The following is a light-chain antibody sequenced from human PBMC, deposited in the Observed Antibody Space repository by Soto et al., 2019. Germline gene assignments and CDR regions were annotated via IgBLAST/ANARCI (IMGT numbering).Light chain of an antibody. V-gene: IGKV1-39*01. CDR3: QQSYSTLMYT. CDR2: AAS. J-gene: IGKJ2*01. CDR1: QSISNY. Sequence: DIQMTQSPSSLSASVGDRVTITCRASQSISNYLNGYQQKPGKAPELLIYAASSLQTGVPSRLSGSGSGTDFTLTISSRQPEDFATYYCQQSYSTLMYTFGQGTKLEI.